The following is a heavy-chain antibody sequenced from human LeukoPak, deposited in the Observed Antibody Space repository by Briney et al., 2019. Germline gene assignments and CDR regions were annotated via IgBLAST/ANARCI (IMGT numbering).Heavy chain of an antibody. J-gene: IGHJ4*02. V-gene: IGHV4-59*08. CDR2: IYYSGST. CDR3: ARLARGYSSGPYYFDY. Sequence: SETLSLTCTVSGGSISSYYWSWIRQPPGKGLEWIGYIYYSGSTNYNPSLKSRVTISVDTSKNQFSLKLSSVTAADTAVYYCARLARGYSSGPYYFDYWGQGTLVTVSS. D-gene: IGHD6-19*01. CDR1: GGSISSYY.